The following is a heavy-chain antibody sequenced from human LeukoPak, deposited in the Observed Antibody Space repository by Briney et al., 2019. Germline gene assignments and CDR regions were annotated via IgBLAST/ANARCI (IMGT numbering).Heavy chain of an antibody. CDR1: GYTFTSYG. J-gene: IGHJ4*02. V-gene: IGHV1-18*01. CDR2: ISAYNGNT. D-gene: IGHD3-22*01. CDR3: ARDPLYDSSGYYYPFDY. Sequence: ASVKVSCKAPGYTFTSYGISWVRQAPGQGLEWMGWISAYNGNTNYAQKLQGRVTMTTDTSTSTAYMELRSLRSDDTAVYYCARDPLYDSSGYYYPFDYWGQGTLVTVSS.